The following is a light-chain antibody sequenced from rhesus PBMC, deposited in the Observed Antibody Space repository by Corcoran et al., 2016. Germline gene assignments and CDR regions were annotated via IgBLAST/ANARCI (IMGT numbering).Light chain of an antibody. CDR3: QQYSSGPPT. CDR1: QSISSW. J-gene: IGKJ1*01. CDR2: SAS. Sequence: DIQMTQSPSSLSASVGDTVTITCRASQSISSWLAWYQQQQGKAPKFLIYSASTLQSGVPSRVSGSGSGTDFTLTISSLQSDDFATYFGQQYSSGPPTFGQGTKVEIK. V-gene: IGKV1-22*01.